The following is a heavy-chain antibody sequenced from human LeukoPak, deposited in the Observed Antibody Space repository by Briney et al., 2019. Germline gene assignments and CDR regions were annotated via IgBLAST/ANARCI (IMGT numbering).Heavy chain of an antibody. CDR3: ARDKGYYGSGSYYSY. D-gene: IGHD3-10*01. Sequence: PGGSLRLSCAASGFTFSSYAMHWVRQAPGKWLEWVAVISYDGSNKYYADSVKGRFTISRDNSKNTLYLQMNSLRAEDTAVYYCARDKGYYGSGSYYSYWGQGTLVTVSS. CDR1: GFTFSSYA. V-gene: IGHV3-30*04. CDR2: ISYDGSNK. J-gene: IGHJ4*02.